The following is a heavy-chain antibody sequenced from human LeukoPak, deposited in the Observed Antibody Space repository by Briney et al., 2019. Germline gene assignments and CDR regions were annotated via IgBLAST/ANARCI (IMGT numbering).Heavy chain of an antibody. J-gene: IGHJ6*03. D-gene: IGHD6-13*01. Sequence: ASVKVSCKASGYTFTSYYMHWVRQAPGQGLEWMGIINPSGGSTSYAQKFQGRVTMTTDTSTSTAYMELRSLRSDDTAVSYCARQGVTAAENNYFYYYMDFWGKGTTVTVSS. CDR2: INPSGGST. CDR3: ARQGVTAAENNYFYYYMDF. CDR1: GYTFTSYY. V-gene: IGHV1-46*01.